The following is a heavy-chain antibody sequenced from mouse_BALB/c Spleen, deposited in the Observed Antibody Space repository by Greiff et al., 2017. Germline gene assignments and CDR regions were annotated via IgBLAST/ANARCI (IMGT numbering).Heavy chain of an antibody. Sequence: VQLKESGPGLVAPSQSLSITCTVSGFSLTGYGVNWVRQPPGKGLEWLGMIWGDGSTDYNSALKSRLSISKDNSKSQVFLKMNSLQTDDTARYYCARRGNYVRSYAMDYWGQGTSVTVSS. J-gene: IGHJ4*01. CDR1: GFSLTGYG. V-gene: IGHV2-6-7*01. CDR3: ARRGNYVRSYAMDY. D-gene: IGHD2-1*01. CDR2: IWGDGST.